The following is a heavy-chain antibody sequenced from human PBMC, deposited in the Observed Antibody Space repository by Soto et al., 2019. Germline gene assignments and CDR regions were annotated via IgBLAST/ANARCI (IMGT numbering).Heavy chain of an antibody. CDR2: ISSNGVGT. Sequence: GGSLRLSCAASGFTLSGYAMDWVRQAPGKGLEYVSGISSNGVGTYYANSVQGRFTISRDNSKNTVYLQVGSLRPEDMAVYYCARRARPDFYYMDVWGKGTTVTVSS. V-gene: IGHV3-64*01. J-gene: IGHJ6*03. D-gene: IGHD6-6*01. CDR1: GFTLSGYA. CDR3: ARRARPDFYYMDV.